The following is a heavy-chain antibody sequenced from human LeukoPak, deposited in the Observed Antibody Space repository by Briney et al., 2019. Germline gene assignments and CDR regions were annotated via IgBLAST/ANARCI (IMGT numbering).Heavy chain of an antibody. CDR1: GFKFSNSD. D-gene: IGHD1-1*01. J-gene: IGHJ2*01. CDR3: ATGERPPPYTNDAWDFAL. V-gene: IGHV3-13*04. CDR2: IGTEADP. Sequence: PGGSLRLSCAASGFKFSNSDMHWVRQSAGRGLEWVSTIGTEADPFYPGSVKGRFTISRDNAKDSLYLQMNSLRVEDTGVYYCATGERPPPYTNDAWDFALWGRGTRVTVSS.